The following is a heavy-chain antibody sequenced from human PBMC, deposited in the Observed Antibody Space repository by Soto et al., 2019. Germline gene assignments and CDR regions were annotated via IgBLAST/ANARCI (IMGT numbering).Heavy chain of an antibody. CDR1: GGTFSSYA. D-gene: IGHD2-21*02. Sequence: ASVKVSCKASGGTFSSYAISWVRQAPGQRLEWMGGIIPIFGTANYAQKFQGRVTITADESTSTAYMELSSLRSEDTAVYYCASRGGNSGGYYGMDVWGQGTTVTVSS. CDR3: ASRGGNSGGYYGMDV. CDR2: IIPIFGTA. J-gene: IGHJ6*02. V-gene: IGHV1-69*13.